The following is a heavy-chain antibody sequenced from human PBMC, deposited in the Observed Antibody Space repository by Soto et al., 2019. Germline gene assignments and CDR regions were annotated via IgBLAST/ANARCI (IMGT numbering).Heavy chain of an antibody. Sequence: GASVKVSCKASGGTFSSYAISWVRQAPGQGLEWMGGIIPIFGTANYAQKFKGRVTFTAEESTSTAYMDLSSLRFEDTAVFYCARDRTSSYDQEESYYSYGMDVWGQGTTFTVSS. D-gene: IGHD3-22*01. CDR2: IIPIFGTA. CDR1: GGTFSSYA. J-gene: IGHJ6*02. CDR3: ARDRTSSYDQEESYYSYGMDV. V-gene: IGHV1-69*13.